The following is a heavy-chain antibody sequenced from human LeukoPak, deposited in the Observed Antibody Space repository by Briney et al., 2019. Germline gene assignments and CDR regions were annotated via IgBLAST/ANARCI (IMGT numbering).Heavy chain of an antibody. CDR1: GFTFSNAW. CDR3: TTDASSGYGTFGY. V-gene: IGHV3-15*01. J-gene: IGHJ4*02. Sequence: GGSLRLSCAASGFTFSNAWMSWVRQAPGKGLEWVGRIKSKTDGGTTDYAAPVKGRFTISRDDSKNALYLQMNSLKTEDTAVYYCTTDASSGYGTFGYWGQGTLVTVSS. D-gene: IGHD5-12*01. CDR2: IKSKTDGGTT.